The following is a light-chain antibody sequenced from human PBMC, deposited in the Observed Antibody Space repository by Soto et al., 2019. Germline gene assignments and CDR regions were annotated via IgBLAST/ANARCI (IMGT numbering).Light chain of an antibody. V-gene: IGKV3-20*01. Sequence: IVLTQSPGTLSLSPGERATLSCRASQTVSGAYLAWYRQKPGQAPRRVIYGASTWGTGVPPRFTGSGSGAESPPTISGLQSEDFAVYCCQQYSSWPITFGQGTRLEIK. CDR2: GAS. CDR3: QQYSSWPIT. J-gene: IGKJ5*01. CDR1: QTVSGAY.